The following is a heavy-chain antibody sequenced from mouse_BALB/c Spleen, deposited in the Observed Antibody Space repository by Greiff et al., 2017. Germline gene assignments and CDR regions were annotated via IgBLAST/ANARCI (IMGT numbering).Heavy chain of an antibody. J-gene: IGHJ4*01. Sequence: VQLQQSAAELARPGASVKMSCKASGYTFTSYTMHWVKQRPGQGLEWIGYINPSSGYTEYNQKFKDKTTLTADKSSSTAYMQLSSLTSEDSAVYYCASYDGYYPLYAMDYWGQGTSVTVSS. CDR1: GYTFTSYT. D-gene: IGHD2-3*01. V-gene: IGHV1-4*02. CDR2: INPSSGYT. CDR3: ASYDGYYPLYAMDY.